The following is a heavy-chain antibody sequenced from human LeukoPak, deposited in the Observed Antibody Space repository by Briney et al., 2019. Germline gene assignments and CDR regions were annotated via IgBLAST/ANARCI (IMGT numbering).Heavy chain of an antibody. J-gene: IGHJ4*02. CDR1: EFVFSDYY. Sequence: GVLRLSCAASEFVFSDYYMSWIRQAPGKGLEWVSYISDSGSTIYYADSVKGRSTISRDNVKNSLYLQMNGLRAEDTAVYYCAREMEGDYGSGTFFDLWGQGNMVTVSS. CDR2: ISDSGSTI. D-gene: IGHD3-10*01. CDR3: AREMEGDYGSGTFFDL. V-gene: IGHV3-11*01.